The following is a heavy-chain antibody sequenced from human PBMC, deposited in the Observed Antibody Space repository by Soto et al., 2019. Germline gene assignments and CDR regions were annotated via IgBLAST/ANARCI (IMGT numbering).Heavy chain of an antibody. J-gene: IGHJ4*02. CDR3: TKGYYYDTCGYFDS. CDR1: GFTFSSYA. CDR2: ISAGGGRT. V-gene: IGHV3-23*01. D-gene: IGHD3-22*01. Sequence: EVQLLESGGGLVQPGGSLRLSCAASGFTFSSYAMGWVHQAPGKGLELVSTISAGGGRTYYADSVKGRFTISRDNSKKTLYLQMNSLRAQDTAVYYCTKGYYYDTCGYFDSWGQGTLVTVSS.